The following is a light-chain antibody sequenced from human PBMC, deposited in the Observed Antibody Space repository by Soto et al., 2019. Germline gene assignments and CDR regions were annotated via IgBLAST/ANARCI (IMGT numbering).Light chain of an antibody. Sequence: QSVLTQAPSVSGAPGQRVTISCTGSSSNIGAGYDVHWYQQLPGTAPKLLIYGNSNRPSGVPDRFSGSKSGTSASLAITGPQPEDEADYYCQSYDSSMSGVVFGGGTQLTVL. CDR3: QSYDSSMSGVV. J-gene: IGLJ2*01. CDR2: GNS. CDR1: SSNIGAGYD. V-gene: IGLV1-40*01.